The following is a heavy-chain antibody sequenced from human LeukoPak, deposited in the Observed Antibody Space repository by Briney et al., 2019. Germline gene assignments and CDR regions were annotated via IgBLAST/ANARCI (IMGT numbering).Heavy chain of an antibody. CDR2: ISSSSSYI. CDR3: ARALVLRSAFDY. CDR1: GFTFSSYE. D-gene: IGHD3-3*01. V-gene: IGHV3-21*01. J-gene: IGHJ4*02. Sequence: GGSLRLSCAASGFTFSSYEMNWVRQAPGKGLEWVSSISSSSSYIYYADSVKGRFTISRDNAKNSLYLQMNSLRVEDTAVYYCARALVLRSAFDYWGQGTLVTVSS.